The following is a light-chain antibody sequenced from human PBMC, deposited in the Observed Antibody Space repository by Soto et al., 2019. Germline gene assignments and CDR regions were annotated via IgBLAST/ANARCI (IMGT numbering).Light chain of an antibody. CDR2: GAS. Sequence: EIVLSPPPGTLSLSPGETASLSCSDGQNVRGSYLARYQHKPGQAPRLLMYGASSRATGIPDRFSGSGSGTDFTLTISRLEPEDFAVYYCQQYGSSPPITFGQGTRLEIK. V-gene: IGKV3-20*01. CDR3: QQYGSSPPIT. CDR1: QNVRGSY. J-gene: IGKJ5*01.